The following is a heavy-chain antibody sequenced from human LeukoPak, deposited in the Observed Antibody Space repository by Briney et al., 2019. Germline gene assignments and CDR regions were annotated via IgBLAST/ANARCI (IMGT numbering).Heavy chain of an antibody. D-gene: IGHD3-3*01. CDR3: ARVTYYDFWSGYYTGFDY. CDR1: GYSISSGYY. J-gene: IGHJ4*02. Sequence: SETLSLTCTVSGYSISSGYYWGWVRQPPGKGLEWIGTIYHSGSTYYNPSLKSRVTISVGTSKNQFSLNLRSVTAADTAVYYCARVTYYDFWSGYYTGFDYWGQGTLVTVSS. V-gene: IGHV4-38-2*02. CDR2: IYHSGST.